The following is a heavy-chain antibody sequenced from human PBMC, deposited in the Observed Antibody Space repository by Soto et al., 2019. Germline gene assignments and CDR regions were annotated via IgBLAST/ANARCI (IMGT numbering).Heavy chain of an antibody. V-gene: IGHV1-69*13. CDR1: GGAFSSYA. CDR3: ARDKHIVVVTAARYYYSGMDV. D-gene: IGHD2-21*02. CDR2: IIPIFGTA. J-gene: IGHJ6*01. Sequence: GASVKLSWKAAGGAFSSYAISWGRQAPRQGLEWMGGIIPIFGTANYAQKFQGRVTITADESTSTAYMELSSLRSEDTAVYYCARDKHIVVVTAARYYYSGMDVWGQGTTVTVSS.